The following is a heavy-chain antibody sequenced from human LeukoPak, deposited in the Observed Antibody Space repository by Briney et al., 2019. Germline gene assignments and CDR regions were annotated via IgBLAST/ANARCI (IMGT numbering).Heavy chain of an antibody. J-gene: IGHJ5*02. D-gene: IGHD6-13*01. CDR1: GYTFTDYD. CDR2: INPNNGGT. CDR3: ARERGQQVRFDP. Sequence: ASVKVSCKVSGYTFTDYDMHWVRQAPGQGLEWMGWINPNNGGTNYAQKFQGRVTMTRDTSISTAYMELSRLRSDDTAVYYCARERGQQVRFDPWGQGTLVTVSS. V-gene: IGHV1-2*02.